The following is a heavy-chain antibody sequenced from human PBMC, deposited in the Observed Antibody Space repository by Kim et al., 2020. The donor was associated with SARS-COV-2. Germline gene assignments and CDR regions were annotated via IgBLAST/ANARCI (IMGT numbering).Heavy chain of an antibody. D-gene: IGHD6-19*01. V-gene: IGHV3-23*01. CDR2: VNNGGNS. CDR3: AKDHQGSGWPTFDY. Sequence: GGSLRLSCADSGFTFSRYAMSWVRQAPGKGPEWIASVNNGGNSYYVDSVKGRFTVARDNNKNTLVLQMNSLTAEDTALYYCAKDHQGSGWPTFDYWGQGTLVTVSS. CDR1: GFTFSRYA. J-gene: IGHJ4*02.